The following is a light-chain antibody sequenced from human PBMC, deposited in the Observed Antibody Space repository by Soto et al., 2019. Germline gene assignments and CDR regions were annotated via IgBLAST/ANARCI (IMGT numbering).Light chain of an antibody. CDR2: DAS. J-gene: IGKJ1*01. CDR3: KQYNTYSNT. Sequence: DIKMTPSPSSLSACVGYRVTPTSRSSQSISTWLAWYQQRPGKAPKLLIFDASSLESGVPSRFSGRGSGTEFTLTISSLQSDDFATYFCKQYNTYSNTFGKGTKVDIK. V-gene: IGKV1-5*01. CDR1: QSISTW.